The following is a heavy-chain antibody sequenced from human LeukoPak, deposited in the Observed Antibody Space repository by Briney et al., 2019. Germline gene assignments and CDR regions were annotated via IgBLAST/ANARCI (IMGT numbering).Heavy chain of an antibody. D-gene: IGHD1-26*01. CDR1: GYTFTTYG. CDR2: ISGYNDNT. Sequence: ASVTVSFTASGYTFTTYGITWVRQAPGQGLEWMGWISGYNDNTDYAQNLQGRVTMTTDTSTSTAYMELRSLSSDDTAMYYCARGRAATAEFDYWGQGTLVTVSS. CDR3: ARGRAATAEFDY. J-gene: IGHJ4*02. V-gene: IGHV1-18*01.